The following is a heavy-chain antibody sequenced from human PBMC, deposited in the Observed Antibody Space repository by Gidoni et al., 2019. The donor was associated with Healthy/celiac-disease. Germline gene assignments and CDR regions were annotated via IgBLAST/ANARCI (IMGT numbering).Heavy chain of an antibody. J-gene: IGHJ3*02. D-gene: IGHD3-22*01. V-gene: IGHV3-7*01. CDR2: IKQDGSEK. Sequence: EVQLVESGGGLVQPGGSLRLSCAASGFTFSNYWMSWVRQAPGKGLEWVANIKQDGSEKYYVDSVKGRFTISRDNAKNSLYLQMDSLRAEDTAVYYCASHYDSSGWDAFDIWGQGTMVTVSS. CDR3: ASHYDSSGWDAFDI. CDR1: GFTFSNYW.